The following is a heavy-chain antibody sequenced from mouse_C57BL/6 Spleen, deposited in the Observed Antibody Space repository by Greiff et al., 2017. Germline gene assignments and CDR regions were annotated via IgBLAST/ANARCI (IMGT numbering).Heavy chain of an antibody. CDR2: IDPSDSYT. CDR3: ARGDYYGSSYGY. CDR1: GYTFTSYW. Sequence: QVQLQQPGAELVMPGASVTLSCKASGYTFTSYWMHWVKQRPGQGLEWIGEIDPSDSYTNYNQKFKGKSTLTVDKSSSTAYMQLSSLTSEDSAVYDCARGDYYGSSYGYWGQGTTLTVSS. J-gene: IGHJ2*01. V-gene: IGHV1-69*01. D-gene: IGHD1-1*01.